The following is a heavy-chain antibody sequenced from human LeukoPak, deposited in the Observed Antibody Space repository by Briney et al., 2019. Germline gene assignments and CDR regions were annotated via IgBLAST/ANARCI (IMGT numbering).Heavy chain of an antibody. Sequence: ASVKVSCKASGYTFTGYYMHWVRQAPGQGLEWMGWINPNSGGTNYAQKFQGWVTMTRDTSISTAYMELSRLRSDDTAVYYCARADIIVVAGSTPVGSGFEYWGQGALITVS. V-gene: IGHV1-2*04. D-gene: IGHD2-15*01. CDR3: ARADIIVVAGSTPVGSGFEY. CDR2: INPNSGGT. CDR1: GYTFTGYY. J-gene: IGHJ4*02.